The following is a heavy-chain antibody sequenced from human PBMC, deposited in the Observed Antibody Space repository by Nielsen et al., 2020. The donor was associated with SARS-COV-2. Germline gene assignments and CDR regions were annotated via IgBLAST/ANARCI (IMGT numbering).Heavy chain of an antibody. CDR2: IWYDGSNK. D-gene: IGHD6-13*01. CDR3: AKEVAAADSSDFDY. J-gene: IGHJ4*02. V-gene: IGHV3-33*06. CDR1: GFTFSSYG. Sequence: GESLKISCAASGFTFSSYGMHWVRQAPGKGLEWVAVIWYDGSNKYYADSVKGRFTISRDNSKNTLYLQMNNLRAEDTAVYYCAKEVAAADSSDFDYWGQGTLVTVSS.